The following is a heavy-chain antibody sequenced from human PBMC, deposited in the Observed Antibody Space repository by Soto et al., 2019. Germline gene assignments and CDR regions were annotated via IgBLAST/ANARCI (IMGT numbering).Heavy chain of an antibody. CDR2: ISGHSGGT. CDR3: AKDGGHGARMHICGMDV. V-gene: IGHV1-18*01. D-gene: IGHD1-26*01. CDR1: GYPFTKFG. J-gene: IGHJ6*02. Sequence: QPQLVQSGVELKKPGASVRVSCKASGYPFTKFGINWVRQAPGQGLEWMGWISGHSGGTKYGPKCLDRLTMVTDTSSKTAYMELRSLKSADTAVYYCAKDGGHGARMHICGMDVWGQGTTVTVSS.